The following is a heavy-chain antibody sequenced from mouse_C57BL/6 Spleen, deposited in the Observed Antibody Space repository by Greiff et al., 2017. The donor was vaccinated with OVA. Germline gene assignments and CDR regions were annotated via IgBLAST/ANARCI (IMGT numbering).Heavy chain of an antibody. Sequence: QVQLQQSGPELVKPGASVKLSCKASGYTFTSYDINWVKQRPGQGLEWIGWIYPRDGSTKYNEKFKGKATLTVDTSSSTAYMELHSLTSEDSAVYFCARMAHYYGSSPYAMDYWGQGTSVTVSS. CDR1: GYTFTSYD. J-gene: IGHJ4*01. V-gene: IGHV1-85*01. CDR2: IYPRDGST. D-gene: IGHD1-1*01. CDR3: ARMAHYYGSSPYAMDY.